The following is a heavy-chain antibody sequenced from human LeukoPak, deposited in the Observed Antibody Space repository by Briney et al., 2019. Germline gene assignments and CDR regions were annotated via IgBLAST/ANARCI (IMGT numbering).Heavy chain of an antibody. J-gene: IGHJ4*02. CDR1: GGSISSYY. V-gene: IGHV4-59*01. D-gene: IGHD3-10*01. Sequence: SETLSLTCTVSGGSISSYYWSWIRQPPGKGLEWIGFIYYSGSTNYNPSLKSRVTISVDTSKNQFSLKLSSVTAADTAVYYCARGGASIYYYGSGSYDYWGQGTLVTVSS. CDR3: ARGGASIYYYGSGSYDY. CDR2: IYYSGST.